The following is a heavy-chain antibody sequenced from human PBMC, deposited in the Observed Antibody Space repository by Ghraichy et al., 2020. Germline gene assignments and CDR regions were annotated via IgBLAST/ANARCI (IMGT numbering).Heavy chain of an antibody. CDR2: IKQDGSVK. V-gene: IGHV3-7*04. J-gene: IGHJ4*02. CDR1: GFTFSNYW. CDR3: ARDDGHRSVEY. D-gene: IGHD1-14*01. Sequence: GSLRLSCAASGFTFSNYWMTWVRQAPGKRLEWVANIKQDGSVKYYVDSLKGRFTISRDNTKNTLYLQMNNLRAEDTAVYSCARDDGHRSVEYWGQGTLVTVSS.